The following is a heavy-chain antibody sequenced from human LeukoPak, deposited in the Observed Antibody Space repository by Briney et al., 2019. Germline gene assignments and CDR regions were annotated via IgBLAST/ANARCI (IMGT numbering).Heavy chain of an antibody. CDR1: GGSISSYY. CDR3: AANSADHNTLGSSYKV. D-gene: IGHD3-10*01. J-gene: IGHJ4*02. CDR2: IYYSGST. Sequence: SETLSLTCTVSGGSISSYYWSWIRQPPGKGLEWIGYIYYSGSTKYNPSLKSRVAISVDTSKNQFSLKLNSVTAADTAVYYCAANSADHNTLGSSYKVWGQGTLVTVSS. V-gene: IGHV4-59*08.